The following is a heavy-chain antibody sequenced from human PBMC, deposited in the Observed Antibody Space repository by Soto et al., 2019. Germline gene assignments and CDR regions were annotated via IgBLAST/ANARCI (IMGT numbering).Heavy chain of an antibody. D-gene: IGHD3-10*01. CDR3: ASRPPYYYGSGSYGFDP. J-gene: IGHJ5*02. CDR2: IYHSGST. V-gene: IGHV4-30-2*01. Sequence: QLQLQESGSGLVKPSQTLSLTCAVSGGSISSGGYSWSWIRQPPGKGLEFIGYIYHSGSTYYNPSLKSRVTISVDRSKNQFSLKLSSVTAADTAVYYCASRPPYYYGSGSYGFDPWGQGTLVTVSS. CDR1: GGSISSGGYS.